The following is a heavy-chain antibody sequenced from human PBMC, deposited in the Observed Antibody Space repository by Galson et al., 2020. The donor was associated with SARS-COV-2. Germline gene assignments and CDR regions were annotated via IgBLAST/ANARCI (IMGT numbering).Heavy chain of an antibody. J-gene: IGHJ6*02. V-gene: IGHV3-21*01. Sequence: GESLKISCAASGFTFSSYSMNWVRQAPGKGLEWVSSISSSSSYIYYADSVKGRFTISRDNAKNSLYLQMNSLRAEDTAVYYCARVTTRYYYGMDVWGQGTTVTVSS. D-gene: IGHD1-1*01. CDR3: ARVTTRYYYGMDV. CDR2: ISSSSSYI. CDR1: GFTFSSYS.